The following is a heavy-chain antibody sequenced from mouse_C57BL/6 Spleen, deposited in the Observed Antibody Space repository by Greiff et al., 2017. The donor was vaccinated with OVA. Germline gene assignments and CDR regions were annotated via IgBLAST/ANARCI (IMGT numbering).Heavy chain of an antibody. CDR3: ARGSFFPRDY. CDR1: GYSITSGYY. Sequence: EVQVVESGPGLVKPSQSLSLTCSVTGYSITSGYYWNWIRQFPGNKLEWMGYISYDGSNNYNPSLKNRISITRDTSKNQFFLKLNSVTTEDTATYYCARGSFFPRDYWGQGTTLTVSS. CDR2: ISYDGSN. J-gene: IGHJ2*01. V-gene: IGHV3-6*01.